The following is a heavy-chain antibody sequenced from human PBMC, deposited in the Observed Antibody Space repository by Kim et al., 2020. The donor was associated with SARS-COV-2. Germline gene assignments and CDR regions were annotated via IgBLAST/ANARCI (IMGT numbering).Heavy chain of an antibody. CDR2: INNSGST. J-gene: IGHJ3*02. CDR1: GGSFSGYY. D-gene: IGHD6-13*01. CDR3: ARVRYSSSGIDAFGI. V-gene: IGHV4-34*01. Sequence: SETLSLTCAVYGGSFSGYYWSWIRQPPGKGLEWIGEINNSGSTNYNPSLKSRVTISVDTSKNQFSLKLSSVTAADTAVYYCARVRYSSSGIDAFGIWGQG.